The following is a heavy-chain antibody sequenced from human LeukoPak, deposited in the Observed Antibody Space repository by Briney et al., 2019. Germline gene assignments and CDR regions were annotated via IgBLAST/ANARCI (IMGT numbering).Heavy chain of an antibody. J-gene: IGHJ4*02. CDR3: TRVERGYSYGFDY. D-gene: IGHD5-18*01. Sequence: GGSLRLSCTASGFTFGDYAMSWVRQAPGKGLEWVGFIRSKAYGGTTEYAASVKGRFTIPRDDSKSIAYLQMNSLKTEDTAVYYCTRVERGYSYGFDYWGQGTLVTVSS. V-gene: IGHV3-49*04. CDR2: IRSKAYGGTT. CDR1: GFTFGDYA.